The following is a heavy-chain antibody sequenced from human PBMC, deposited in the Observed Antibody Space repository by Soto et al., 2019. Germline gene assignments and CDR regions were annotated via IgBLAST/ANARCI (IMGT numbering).Heavy chain of an antibody. V-gene: IGHV1-46*03. CDR2: INPFDGSR. Sequence: ASVKVSRKASGYIFPSYYIHWVRQAPGQGLEWMGWINPFDGSRMFAQSFQGRVTMTRDTSTSTVYMEVSSLRSEDTAVYYCSRVDPGETSPFDHWGQGTLVTVSS. J-gene: IGHJ4*02. CDR1: GYIFPSYY. D-gene: IGHD3-10*01. CDR3: SRVDPGETSPFDH.